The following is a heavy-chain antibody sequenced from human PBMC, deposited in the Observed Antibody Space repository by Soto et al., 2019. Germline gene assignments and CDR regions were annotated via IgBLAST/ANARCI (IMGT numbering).Heavy chain of an antibody. CDR1: VYTLTELS. D-gene: IGHD2-2*01. CDR3: ATYYCSSPSCYLFDY. V-gene: IGHV1-24*01. Sequence: QVQLVQSGAEVKKPGASVKLSCKVSVYTLTELSMHWVRQAPGKGLEWMGGFDPEDGETIYAQKFQGRVTMTEDTSTDTAYMELSSLRSEDTAVNYCATYYCSSPSCYLFDYWGQGTLVTVSA. CDR2: FDPEDGET. J-gene: IGHJ4*02.